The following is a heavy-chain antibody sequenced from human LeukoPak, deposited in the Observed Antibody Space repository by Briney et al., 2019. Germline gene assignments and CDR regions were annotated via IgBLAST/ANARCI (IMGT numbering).Heavy chain of an antibody. CDR2: MNPNSGGT. V-gene: IGHV1-2*02. CDR3: APRRVAADKGFDY. CDR1: GYTFTDYY. J-gene: IGHJ4*02. D-gene: IGHD6-19*01. Sequence: ASVKVSCKASGYTFTDYYMHWMRQAPGQGHEWMGWMNPNSGGTNYAQKFQGRVTMTRDTFITTAYMELSSLRSDDTAVYYCAPRRVAADKGFDYWGQGTLVTVSS.